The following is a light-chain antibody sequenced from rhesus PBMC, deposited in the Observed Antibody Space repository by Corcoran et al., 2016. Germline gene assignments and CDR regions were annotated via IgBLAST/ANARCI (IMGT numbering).Light chain of an antibody. CDR2: EVS. CDR1: SSDIGAYNR. J-gene: IGLJ1*01. Sequence: QAAPTQSPSVSGSPGQSVTISCTGTSSDIGAYNRVSWYQQHPGKAPKLMIYEVSERPSGVSNRFSGSKSGNTASLTISGLQAEDEADYYCSSYTKRDTHYIFGVGTRLTVL. CDR3: SSYTKRDTHYI. V-gene: IGLV2-13*03.